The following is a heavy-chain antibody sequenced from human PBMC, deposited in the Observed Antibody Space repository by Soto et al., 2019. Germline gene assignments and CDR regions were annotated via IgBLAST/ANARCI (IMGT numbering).Heavy chain of an antibody. D-gene: IGHD1-1*01. CDR1: GDSITSGVHY. Sequence: SETLSLTCTVSGDSITSGVHYWSWIRQLPGKGLEWIGYIFYSGPTYYNPSLKSRVAISVDTSKNQFSLKLNSVTAADTAVYYCARLHCDSHNCVPLDPWGQGTMGTVSS. CDR3: ARLHCDSHNCVPLDP. J-gene: IGHJ5*02. V-gene: IGHV4-31*03. CDR2: IFYSGPT.